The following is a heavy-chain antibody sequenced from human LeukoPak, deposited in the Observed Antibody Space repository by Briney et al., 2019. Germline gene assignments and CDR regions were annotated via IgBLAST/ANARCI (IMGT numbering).Heavy chain of an antibody. CDR1: GGSFSANY. Sequence: SETLSLTCAVSGGSFSANYWSWIRQPPGEGPEWIGGINHTGRTNYNPSLKSRVTISVDMSKNQFSLKLSSVTAADTAVYYCARVGYISGWYPFDFWGLGTLVIVSS. J-gene: IGHJ4*02. D-gene: IGHD6-19*01. CDR2: INHTGRT. CDR3: ARVGYISGWYPFDF. V-gene: IGHV4-34*01.